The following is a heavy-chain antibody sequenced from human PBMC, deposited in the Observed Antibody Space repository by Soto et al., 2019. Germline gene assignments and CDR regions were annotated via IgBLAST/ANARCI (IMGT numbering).Heavy chain of an antibody. CDR1: GFTFSSYA. D-gene: IGHD1-7*01. J-gene: IGHJ6*02. CDR2: ISSNGGST. CDR3: VKDQGRDNWNYLSSVDYYYGMDV. V-gene: IGHV3-64D*08. Sequence: GGSLRLSCSASGFTFSSYAMHWVRQAPGKGLEYVSAISSNGGSTYYADSVKGRFTISRDNSKNTLYLQMSSLRAEDTAVYYCVKDQGRDNWNYLSSVDYYYGMDVWGQGTTVTVSS.